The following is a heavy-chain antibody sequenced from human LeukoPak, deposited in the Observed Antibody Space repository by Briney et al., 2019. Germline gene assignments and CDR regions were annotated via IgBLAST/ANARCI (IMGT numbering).Heavy chain of an antibody. D-gene: IGHD6-13*01. CDR3: ARLGSSWNNFDY. CDR2: ISSSGSAI. J-gene: IGHJ4*02. V-gene: IGHV3-48*03. Sequence: GGSLRLSCGASGFTFRSYEMNWVRQAPGKGLEGVSYISSSGSAIDYADSVKGRFTISRDNAKNSLYLQMNSLNADDTGVYYCARLGSSWNNFDYWGQGTLVTVSS. CDR1: GFTFRSYE.